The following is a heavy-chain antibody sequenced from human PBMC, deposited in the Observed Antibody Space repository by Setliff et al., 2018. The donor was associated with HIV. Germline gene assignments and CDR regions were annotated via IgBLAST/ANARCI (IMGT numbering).Heavy chain of an antibody. D-gene: IGHD3-22*01. CDR2: ISNSARTI. CDR1: GFTLSHHE. Sequence: PGGSLRLSCVASGFTLSHHEMSWVRQAPGKGLEWVAYISNSARTIYYADSVKGRFTISRDNAKKSLYLQMNSLRAEDTAVYYCAGGLGYYDSSGQEGAFDIWGQGTMVTVSS. CDR3: AGGLGYYDSSGQEGAFDI. V-gene: IGHV3-48*03. J-gene: IGHJ3*02.